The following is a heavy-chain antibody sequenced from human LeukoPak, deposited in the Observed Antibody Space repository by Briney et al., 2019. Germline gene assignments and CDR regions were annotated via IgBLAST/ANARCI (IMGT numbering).Heavy chain of an antibody. Sequence: GGSLGLSCAASGFTFSSHGMNWVRQAPGKGLEWVSYISSSSSTIYYADSVKGRFTNSRDNAKNSLYLQMNSLRAEDTAVYYCARGAYYYEDWGQGTLVTVSS. V-gene: IGHV3-48*01. CDR1: GFTFSSHG. J-gene: IGHJ4*02. D-gene: IGHD3-22*01. CDR2: ISSSSSTI. CDR3: ARGAYYYED.